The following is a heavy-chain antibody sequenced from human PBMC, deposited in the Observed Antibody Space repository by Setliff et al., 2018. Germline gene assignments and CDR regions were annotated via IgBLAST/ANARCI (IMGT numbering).Heavy chain of an antibody. CDR2: FDPEDGER. Sequence: ASVKVSCKVSGSTVTESSMHWVRQAPGKGLEWMGGFDPEDGERIYAQHFQGRLTMTEDTSTGTAYMELSSLRSEDTAVYYCARVRDCSGGICHRGFHHYMDVWGKGTTVTVSS. CDR3: ARVRDCSGGICHRGFHHYMDV. V-gene: IGHV1-24*01. D-gene: IGHD2-15*01. J-gene: IGHJ6*03. CDR1: GSTVTESS.